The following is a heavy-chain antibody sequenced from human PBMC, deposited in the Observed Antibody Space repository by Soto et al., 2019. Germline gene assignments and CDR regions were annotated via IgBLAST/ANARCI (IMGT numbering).Heavy chain of an antibody. Sequence: PGESLKISCKGSGYSFTSYWISWVRQMPGKGLEWMGRIDPSDSYTNYSPSFQGHVTISADKSISTAYLQWSSLKASDTAMYYCAVFSYGDYIRYYYGMDVWGPGTTVTVSS. J-gene: IGHJ6*02. V-gene: IGHV5-10-1*01. D-gene: IGHD4-17*01. CDR2: IDPSDSYT. CDR3: AVFSYGDYIRYYYGMDV. CDR1: GYSFTSYW.